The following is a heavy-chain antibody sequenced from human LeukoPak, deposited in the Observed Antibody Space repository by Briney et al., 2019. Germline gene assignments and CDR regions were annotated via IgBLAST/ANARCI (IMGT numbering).Heavy chain of an antibody. J-gene: IGHJ6*03. V-gene: IGHV3-11*04. CDR2: ISSSGSTI. CDR3: AKDEALKTGTERNYYYYYYMDV. CDR1: GFTFSDYY. Sequence: GGSLRLSCAASGFTFSDYYMSWIRQAPGKGLEWVSYISSSGSTIYYADSVKGRFTISRDNAKNSLYLQMNSLRAEDTAVYYCAKDEALKTGTERNYYYYYYMDVWGKGTTVTVSS. D-gene: IGHD1-1*01.